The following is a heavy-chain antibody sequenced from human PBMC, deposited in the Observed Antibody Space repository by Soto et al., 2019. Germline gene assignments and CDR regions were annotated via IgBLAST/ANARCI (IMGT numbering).Heavy chain of an antibody. CDR2: IWHDGKEK. V-gene: IGHV3-33*01. CDR1: GFTFSNFG. J-gene: IGHJ4*02. CDR3: ARDPGQDEAMDY. Sequence: GGSLRLSCAASGFTFSNFGMHWVRQAPGKGLEWVAVIWHDGKEKYHADSAKGRSTISRDNSKNTLYLQMNSLRAEDTAVYYCARDPGQDEAMDYWGQGTLVTVSS.